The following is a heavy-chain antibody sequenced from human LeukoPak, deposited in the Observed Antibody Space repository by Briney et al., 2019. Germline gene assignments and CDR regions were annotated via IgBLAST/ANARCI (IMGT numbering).Heavy chain of an antibody. CDR1: GFSFSKYA. D-gene: IGHD1-1*01. V-gene: IGHV3-23*01. Sequence: GGSLRLSCAASGFSFSKYAMSWVRQAPGKGLEWVSAISGSGGSTYYADSVKGRFTISRDNSKNTLYLQMNSLRAEDTAVYYCAKLRDEIPIWSDWGQGTLVTVSS. CDR3: AKLRDEIPIWSD. J-gene: IGHJ4*02. CDR2: ISGSGGST.